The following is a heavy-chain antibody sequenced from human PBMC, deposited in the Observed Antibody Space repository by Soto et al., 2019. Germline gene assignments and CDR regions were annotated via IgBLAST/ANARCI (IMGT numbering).Heavy chain of an antibody. J-gene: IGHJ4*02. CDR2: IYHSGST. CDR3: ARAIGWFGELLGGYYFDY. V-gene: IGHV4-30-2*01. CDR1: GGSISSGGYS. D-gene: IGHD3-10*01. Sequence: QLQLQESGSGLVKPSQTLSLTCAVSGGSISSGGYSWSWIRQPPGKGLEWIGYIYHSGSTYYNPSLKRRVTISVDRSTNQFALKLSSVTAADRAVYYCARAIGWFGELLGGYYFDYWGQGPLVTVSS.